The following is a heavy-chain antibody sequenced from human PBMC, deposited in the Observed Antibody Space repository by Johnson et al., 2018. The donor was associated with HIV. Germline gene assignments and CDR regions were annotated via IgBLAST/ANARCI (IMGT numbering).Heavy chain of an antibody. D-gene: IGHD6-13*01. J-gene: IGHJ3*02. CDR2: IGTAGDT. CDR1: GFTFDDYA. CDR3: ARDSELTGYSSSWDAFDI. V-gene: IGHV3-13*01. Sequence: VQVVESGGGVVRPGGSLRVSCEASGFTFDDYAMSWVRQPPGKGLEWVSGIGTAGDTYYPGSVKGRFTISRENAKNTLYLQMGSLRAEDMAGYYCARDSELTGYSSSWDAFDIWGQGTMVTVSS.